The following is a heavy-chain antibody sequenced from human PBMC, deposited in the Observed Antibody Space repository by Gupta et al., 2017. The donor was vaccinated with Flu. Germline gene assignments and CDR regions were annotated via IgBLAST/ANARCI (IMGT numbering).Heavy chain of an antibody. CDR3: ARQIGSGNWGSYYFDC. Sequence: QLQLQESGPGLVKPSETLSLTCTVSGGSISSSSYYWGWIRKPPGKGLEWIGSIYYSGSTYYNPSLKSRVTISEDTSKNQLSLKLSSVTAADAAVYYCARQIGSGNWGSYYFDCWGQGTLVSVTS. D-gene: IGHD7-27*01. CDR1: GGSISSSSYY. V-gene: IGHV4-39*01. J-gene: IGHJ4*02. CDR2: IYYSGST.